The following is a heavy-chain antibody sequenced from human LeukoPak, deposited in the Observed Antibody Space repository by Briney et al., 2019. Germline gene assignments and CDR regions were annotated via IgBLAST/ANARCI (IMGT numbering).Heavy chain of an antibody. J-gene: IGHJ5*02. D-gene: IGHD3-10*01. Sequence: SETLSLTCAVSGGSISSGGYSWSWIRQPPGKGLEWIGYIYHSGSTYYNPSLKSRVTISVDRSKNQFSPKLSSVTAADTAVYYCARGNTMVRGVIAGWFDPWGQGTLVTVSS. CDR1: GGSISSGGYS. CDR2: IYHSGST. V-gene: IGHV4-30-2*01. CDR3: ARGNTMVRGVIAGWFDP.